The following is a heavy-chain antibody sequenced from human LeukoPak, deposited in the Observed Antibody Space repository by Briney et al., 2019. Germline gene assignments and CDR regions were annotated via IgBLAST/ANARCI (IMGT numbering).Heavy chain of an antibody. CDR1: GYTFTGYY. D-gene: IGHD6-13*01. J-gene: IGHJ5*02. V-gene: IGHV1-2*02. Sequence: ASVKVSCKASGYTFTGYYMHWVRQAPGQGLEWMGWINPNSGGTNYAQKFQGRVTMTRDTSISTAYMELSRLRSDDTAVYYCARDTSSSWYQGWFDPWGQGTLVTVSS. CDR2: INPNSGGT. CDR3: ARDTSSSWYQGWFDP.